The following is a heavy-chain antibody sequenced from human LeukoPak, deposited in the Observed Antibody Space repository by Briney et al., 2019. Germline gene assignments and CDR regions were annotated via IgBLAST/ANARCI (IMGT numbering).Heavy chain of an antibody. CDR3: ARDLSGSLYFDY. CDR2: LYPSGSS. Sequence: KTSETLSLTCTVSGASISPYYWNWIRQPAGKGLEWIGRLYPSGSSDYNPSLKSRVSISVGTSDNQSSLRVTSVTAADTAIYYCARDLSGSLYFDYWGQGILVTVSA. J-gene: IGHJ4*02. CDR1: GASISPYY. V-gene: IGHV4-4*07. D-gene: IGHD3-10*01.